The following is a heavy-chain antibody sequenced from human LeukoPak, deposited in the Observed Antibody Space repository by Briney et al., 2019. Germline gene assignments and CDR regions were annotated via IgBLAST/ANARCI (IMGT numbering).Heavy chain of an antibody. CDR2: ISSSSSLI. CDR3: ARGVISVALVDY. J-gene: IGHJ4*02. Sequence: EESLRLSCAASGFTFSSYSMNWVRQAPGKGLEWVSSISSSSSLIYYADSVKGRFTISRDNAKNSLYLQMNSLRAEDTAMYFCARGVISVALVDYWGQGTLVTVSS. V-gene: IGHV3-21*01. CDR1: GFTFSSYS. D-gene: IGHD6-19*01.